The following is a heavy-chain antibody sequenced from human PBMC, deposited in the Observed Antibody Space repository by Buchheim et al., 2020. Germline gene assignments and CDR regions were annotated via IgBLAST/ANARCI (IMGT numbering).Heavy chain of an antibody. J-gene: IGHJ6*02. Sequence: QLQLQESGPGLVKPSETLSLTCTVSGGSISNSAYFWGWIRQPPGKGPEWIATIRYSGTTYFNPSLQNRVTISVDTSKHLFSLTLRSVTAADTALYYCARENRDGYRNGVDVWGQGTT. CDR3: ARENRDGYRNGVDV. CDR2: IRYSGTT. CDR1: GGSISNSAYF. D-gene: IGHD5-24*01. V-gene: IGHV4-39*07.